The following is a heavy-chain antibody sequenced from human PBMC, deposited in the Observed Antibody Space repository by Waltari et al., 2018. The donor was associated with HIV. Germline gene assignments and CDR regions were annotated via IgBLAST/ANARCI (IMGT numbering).Heavy chain of an antibody. D-gene: IGHD3-10*01. Sequence: EVQLVESGGGLVQPGGSLRLSCAASGFTVLSHCMSWVRRAPGKGLEWVANIKQDGSEKYYGDSGNGRFTISRDNAENSRYLQMNSLRAEDTAVYYCARGGFYGSGSKVNWGQGTLVTVSS. J-gene: IGHJ4*02. V-gene: IGHV3-7*04. CDR1: GFTVLSHC. CDR2: IKQDGSEK. CDR3: ARGGFYGSGSKVN.